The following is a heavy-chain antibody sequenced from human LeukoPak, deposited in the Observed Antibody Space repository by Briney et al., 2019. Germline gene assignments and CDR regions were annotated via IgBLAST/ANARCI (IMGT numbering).Heavy chain of an antibody. J-gene: IGHJ5*02. V-gene: IGHV1-8*03. Sequence: ASVKVSCKASGYTFTSYDINWVRQATGQGLEWMGWMNPNSGNTGYAQKFQGRVTITRNTSISTAYMELSSLRSDDTAVYYCARLYILTGYYWFDPWGQGTLVTVSS. CDR3: ARLYILTGYYWFDP. D-gene: IGHD3-9*01. CDR1: GYTFTSYD. CDR2: MNPNSGNT.